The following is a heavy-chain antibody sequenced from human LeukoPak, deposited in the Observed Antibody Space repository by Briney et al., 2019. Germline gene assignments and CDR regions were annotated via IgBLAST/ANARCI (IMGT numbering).Heavy chain of an antibody. CDR2: IYDIGTT. CDR3: ARGPLWFGDY. Sequence: GGSLRLSCAASGFTVSTNYMTWVRQTPEKGLEWVSVIYDIGTTYYADSVKGRFTISRDNSKNTVYLQMNSLRAEDTAVYYCARGPLWFGDYWGQGTLVTVSS. D-gene: IGHD3-10*01. J-gene: IGHJ4*02. CDR1: GFTVSTNY. V-gene: IGHV3-66*01.